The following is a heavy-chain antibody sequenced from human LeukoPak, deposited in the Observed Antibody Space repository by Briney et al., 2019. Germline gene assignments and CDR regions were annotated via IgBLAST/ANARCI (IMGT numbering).Heavy chain of an antibody. CDR3: AKDGTSYYYIYY. CDR2: IRYDGSNK. V-gene: IGHV3-30*02. Sequence: PGGSLRLSCAASGFTFSSYGMHWVRQAPGKGLEWVAFIRYDGSNKYYADPVKGRFTVSRDDSKNTLYLQMNSLRGDDTAVYYCAKDGTSYYYIYYWGQGTLVTVSS. CDR1: GFTFSSYG. D-gene: IGHD2/OR15-2a*01. J-gene: IGHJ4*02.